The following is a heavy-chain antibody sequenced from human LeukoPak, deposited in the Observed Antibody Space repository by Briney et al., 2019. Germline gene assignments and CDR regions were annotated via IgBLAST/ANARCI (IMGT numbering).Heavy chain of an antibody. CDR3: ARDLFTYYYDSSGYNDLLHAYGMDV. J-gene: IGHJ6*02. CDR1: GFTFSNAW. D-gene: IGHD3-22*01. V-gene: IGHV3-21*01. CDR2: ISSSSSYI. Sequence: PGGSLRLSCAASGFTFSNAWMSWVRQAPGKGLEWVSSISSSSSYIYYADSVKGRFTISRDNAKNTLYLQMNSLRAEDTAVYYCARDLFTYYYDSSGYNDLLHAYGMDVWGQGTTVTVSS.